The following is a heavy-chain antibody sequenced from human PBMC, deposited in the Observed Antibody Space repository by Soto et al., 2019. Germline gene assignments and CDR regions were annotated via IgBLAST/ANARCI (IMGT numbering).Heavy chain of an antibody. CDR1: GYSFTSYW. J-gene: IGHJ4*02. CDR2: IYPGDSDT. Sequence: GESLKISCKGSGYSFTSYWIGWVRQMPGKGLEWMGIIYPGDSDTRYSPSFQGQVTISADKSISTAYVQWSSLKASDTAIYYCERRVGSWPYYFDNWGQGTLVTVSS. D-gene: IGHD6-13*01. V-gene: IGHV5-51*01. CDR3: ERRVGSWPYYFDN.